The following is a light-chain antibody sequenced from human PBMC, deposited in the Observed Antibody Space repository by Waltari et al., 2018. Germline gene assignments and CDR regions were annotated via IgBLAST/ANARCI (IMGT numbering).Light chain of an antibody. Sequence: DTQMTQAPSVLSASVGDRVTITCRASHTIFTYRNWYQQRPGKAPKLLIYAASYLQSGVPSRFSGGGSGTHFTLTISSLQPEDFATYFCQQSYNAPRTFGQGTKVEI. CDR3: QQSYNAPRT. V-gene: IGKV1-39*01. J-gene: IGKJ1*01. CDR2: AAS. CDR1: HTIFTY.